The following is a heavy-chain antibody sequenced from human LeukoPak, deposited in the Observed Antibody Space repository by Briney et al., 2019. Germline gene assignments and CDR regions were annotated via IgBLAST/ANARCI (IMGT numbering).Heavy chain of an antibody. CDR2: IITIFGTA. Sequence: SVKVSCKDSGGTFSSYAISWVRQAPGQRLEWMGRIITIFGTANYAQKFQGRDTITTDESPSTAYMELSSLRTEDTAVYYCARDSSSWEGGAFDIWGQGTMVTVSS. CDR3: ARDSSSWEGGAFDI. CDR1: GGTFSSYA. J-gene: IGHJ3*02. V-gene: IGHV1-69*05. D-gene: IGHD6-13*01.